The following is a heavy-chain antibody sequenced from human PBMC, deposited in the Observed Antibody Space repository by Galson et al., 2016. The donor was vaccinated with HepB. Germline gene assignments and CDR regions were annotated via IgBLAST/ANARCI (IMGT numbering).Heavy chain of an antibody. D-gene: IGHD3-10*01. CDR3: ARVGVIPYYYYGMDV. J-gene: IGHJ6*01. Sequence: SLRLSCAASGFTFNDYWMHWVRQAPGRGLDWVSRINSDGSSTHYADSVKGRFTISRDNAKNTVYLQMNSLRVEDTAVYYCARVGVIPYYYYGMDVWGQGTMVIVSS. CDR2: INSDGSST. V-gene: IGHV3-74*01. CDR1: GFTFNDYW.